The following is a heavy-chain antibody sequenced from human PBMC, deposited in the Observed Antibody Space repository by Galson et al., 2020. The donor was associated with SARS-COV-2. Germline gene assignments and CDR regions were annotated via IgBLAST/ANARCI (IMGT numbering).Heavy chain of an antibody. J-gene: IGHJ4*02. CDR3: ARGAIVVAGTGLKFDH. Sequence: ASVKVSCKASGYTFTSYGISWVRQAPGQGLEWMGWVTAYNGNTNYAQKFQGRVTMTTDTSTSTAFMEVRSLRSDDTAVYYCARGAIVVAGTGLKFDHWGQGTLVTVSS. CDR2: VTAYNGNT. CDR1: GYTFTSYG. V-gene: IGHV1-18*04. D-gene: IGHD6-19*01.